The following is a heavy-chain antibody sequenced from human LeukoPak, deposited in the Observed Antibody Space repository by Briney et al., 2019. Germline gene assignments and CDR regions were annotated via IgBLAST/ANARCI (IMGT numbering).Heavy chain of an antibody. J-gene: IGHJ4*02. CDR3: ARGNDFWSGYYPYYFDY. V-gene: IGHV4-34*01. CDR2: INHSGST. D-gene: IGHD3-3*01. Sequence: SETLSLTCAVYGGSFSGYYWSWIRQPPGKGLEWIGEINHSGSTNYNPSLKSRVTISVDTSKNQFSLRLISVTAADTAVYYCARGNDFWSGYYPYYFDYWGQGTLVTVSS. CDR1: GGSFSGYY.